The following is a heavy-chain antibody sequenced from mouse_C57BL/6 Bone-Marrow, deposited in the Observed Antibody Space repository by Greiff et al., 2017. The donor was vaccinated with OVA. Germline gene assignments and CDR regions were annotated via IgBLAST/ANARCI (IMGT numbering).Heavy chain of an antibody. CDR2: IDPENGDT. CDR1: GFNIKDDY. D-gene: IGHD1-1*01. J-gene: IGHJ2*01. Sequence: EVKLMESGAELVRPGASVKLSCTASGFNIKDDYMHWVKQRPEQGLEWIGWIDPENGDTEYASKFQGKATITADTSSNTAYLQLSSLTSEDTAVYYCTTDYGRVDYWGQGTTLTVSS. CDR3: TTDYGRVDY. V-gene: IGHV14-4*01.